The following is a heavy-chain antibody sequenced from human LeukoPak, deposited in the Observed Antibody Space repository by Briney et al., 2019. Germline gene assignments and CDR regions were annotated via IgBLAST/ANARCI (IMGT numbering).Heavy chain of an antibody. J-gene: IGHJ4*02. V-gene: IGHV4-39*01. CDR2: MYYSGST. CDR3: ARYYYDSSGYYYLDY. Sequence: PSETLSLTCTVSGGSIGSSSYYWGRIRQPPGKGLEWIGSMYYSGSTYYSPSLKSRVTISGDTSKSQFSLKLGSVTAADTAVYYCARYYYDSSGYYYLDYWGQGTLVTVSS. D-gene: IGHD3-22*01. CDR1: GGSIGSSSYY.